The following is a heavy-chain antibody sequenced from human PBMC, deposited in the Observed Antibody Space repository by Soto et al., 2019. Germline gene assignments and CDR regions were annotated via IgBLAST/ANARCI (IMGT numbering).Heavy chain of an antibody. Sequence: PSATLSITCTVSGGSISTYYWSWIRQPPGKGLEWIGYIYYSGSTSYNPSLKSRVTISVDTSKNQFSLKLRSVTAADTAIYYCASDRSSGWDQGYGMDVWGQGTTVTVSS. J-gene: IGHJ6*02. CDR2: IYYSGST. CDR3: ASDRSSGWDQGYGMDV. D-gene: IGHD6-19*01. CDR1: GGSISTYY. V-gene: IGHV4-59*01.